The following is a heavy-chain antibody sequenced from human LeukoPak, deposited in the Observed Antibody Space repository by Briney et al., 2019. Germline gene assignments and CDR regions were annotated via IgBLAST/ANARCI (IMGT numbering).Heavy chain of an antibody. CDR1: GGSISSSSYY. J-gene: IGHJ4*02. Sequence: PSETLSLTCTVSGGSISSSSYYWGWIRQPPGKGLEWIGSIYYSGSTYYNPSLKSRVTISVDTSKNQFSLKLSSVTAADTAVYYCARSLLLWFPYYFDYWGQGTLVTVSS. D-gene: IGHD3-10*01. V-gene: IGHV4-39*01. CDR2: IYYSGST. CDR3: ARSLLLWFPYYFDY.